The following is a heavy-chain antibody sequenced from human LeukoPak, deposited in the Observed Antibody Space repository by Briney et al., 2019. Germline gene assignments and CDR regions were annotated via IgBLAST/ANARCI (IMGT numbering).Heavy chain of an antibody. D-gene: IGHD4-17*01. CDR1: GYTLTELS. V-gene: IGHV1-24*01. J-gene: IGHJ6*02. Sequence: ASVKVSCKVSGYTLTELSMHWVRQAPGKGLEWMGGFDPEDGETIYARKFQGRVTMTEDTSTDTAYMELSSLRSEDTAVYYCATRTVTTDYYYYYGMDVWGQGTTVTVSS. CDR2: FDPEDGET. CDR3: ATRTVTTDYYYYYGMDV.